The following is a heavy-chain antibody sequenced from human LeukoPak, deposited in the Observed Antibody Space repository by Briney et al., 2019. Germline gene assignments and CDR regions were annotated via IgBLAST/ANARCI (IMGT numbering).Heavy chain of an antibody. CDR3: ARDGGGYDS. CDR1: GFTFSTYW. Sequence: PGGSLRLSCAASGFTFSTYWMSWVRQTPGKGLEWVANIKEDGSRQYYVDSVKGRFTISRDNAKNSLYLQMNSLRVEDTAAYYCARDGGGYDSWGQGTLVTVSS. D-gene: IGHD5-24*01. CDR2: IKEDGSRQ. J-gene: IGHJ5*01. V-gene: IGHV3-7*01.